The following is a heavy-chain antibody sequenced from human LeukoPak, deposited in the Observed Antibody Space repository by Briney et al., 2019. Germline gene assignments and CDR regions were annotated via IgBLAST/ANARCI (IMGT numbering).Heavy chain of an antibody. J-gene: IGHJ5*02. Sequence: ASVKVSCKASGYNFAAYYFHWVRQAPGQGLEWMGWMSPNTGDANYAHNFRGRVAMTRDPSITTAYLDLTSLGSGDTAIYYCARAIYGDSLDLWGQGTLVSVAS. V-gene: IGHV1-2*02. CDR2: MSPNTGDA. CDR1: GYNFAAYY. D-gene: IGHD2-21*02. CDR3: ARAIYGDSLDL.